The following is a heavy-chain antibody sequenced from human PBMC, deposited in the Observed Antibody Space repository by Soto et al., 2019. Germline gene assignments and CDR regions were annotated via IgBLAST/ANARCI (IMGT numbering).Heavy chain of an antibody. V-gene: IGHV1-46*04. Sequence: QVQLVQSGAEVKKPGASVKVSCKASGYTFTSYYMHWVRQAPGQGLECMGIISPSGGSTTYAQKLQGRVTRTRDTSTSTVDMELSSLRSDDTAVYYCARDHGGYDGSGSYWVDPWGQGTLVTVSS. J-gene: IGHJ5*02. CDR3: ARDHGGYDGSGSYWVDP. CDR2: ISPSGGST. D-gene: IGHD3-10*01. CDR1: GYTFTSYY.